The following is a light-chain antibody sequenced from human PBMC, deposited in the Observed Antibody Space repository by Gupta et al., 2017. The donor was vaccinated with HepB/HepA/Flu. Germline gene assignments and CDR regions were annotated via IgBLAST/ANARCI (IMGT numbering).Light chain of an antibody. CDR2: AAS. CDR3: KQDKSYPRA. Sequence: DSQITQSPSSLSASVGDRVTIPCRASQGISSWLAWYQQKPEKAPKSLIYAASSLQSGVPSRFSGSGSGTDFTLNISSLQPEDFATYYCKQDKSYPRAFGQGTRLEIK. CDR1: QGISSW. J-gene: IGKJ5*01. V-gene: IGKV1D-16*01.